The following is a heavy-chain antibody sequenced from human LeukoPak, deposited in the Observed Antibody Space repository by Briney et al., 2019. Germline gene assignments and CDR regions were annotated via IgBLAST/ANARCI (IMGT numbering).Heavy chain of an antibody. V-gene: IGHV6-1*01. CDR2: TYYRAKWYN. D-gene: IGHD3-10*01. CDR1: GDSVSSNSAA. CDR3: ARQYYYVSGRPFDY. J-gene: IGHJ4*02. Sequence: SQTLSLTCAISGDSVSSNSAAWNWIRQSPSRGLEWLGRTYYRAKWYNDYAVSVKSRITIDTGKYKNQFSLQLNSVTDEDTAGYYCARQYYYVSGRPFDYWGQGTLLTVSS.